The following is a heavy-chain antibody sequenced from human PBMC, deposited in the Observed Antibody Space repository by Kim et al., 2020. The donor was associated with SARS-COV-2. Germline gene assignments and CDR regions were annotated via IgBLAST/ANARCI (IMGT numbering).Heavy chain of an antibody. Sequence: ASVKVSCKASGYTFTSYAMHWVRQAPGQRLEWMGWINAGNGNTKYSQQFQGRVTITRDTSASTAYMELSSLRSEDTAVYYCARDKERDYYDSSGYYYIDYWGQGTLVTVSS. CDR2: INAGNGNT. CDR1: GYTFTSYA. V-gene: IGHV1-3*01. D-gene: IGHD3-22*01. J-gene: IGHJ4*02. CDR3: ARDKERDYYDSSGYYYIDY.